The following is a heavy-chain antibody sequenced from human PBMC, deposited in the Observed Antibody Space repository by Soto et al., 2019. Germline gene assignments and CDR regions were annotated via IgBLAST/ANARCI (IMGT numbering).Heavy chain of an antibody. Sequence: SETLSLTCTVSGGSISSDYWSWIRQPPGKGLEWIGYIYYSGSTNYNPSLKSRVTISVDTSKNQFSLKLSSVTAADTAVYSCARRYGDCFDYRGQGTLVTVSS. CDR3: ARRYGDCFDY. D-gene: IGHD4-17*01. J-gene: IGHJ4*02. V-gene: IGHV4-59*08. CDR1: GGSISSDY. CDR2: IYYSGST.